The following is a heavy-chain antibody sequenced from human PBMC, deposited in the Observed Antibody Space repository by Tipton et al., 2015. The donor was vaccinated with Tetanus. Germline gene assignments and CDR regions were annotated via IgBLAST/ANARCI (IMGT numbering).Heavy chain of an antibody. V-gene: IGHV3-33*01. D-gene: IGHD5-24*01. CDR1: GFTFSSYG. CDR2: IWYDGSNK. Sequence: QLVQSGGGVVQPGRSLRLSCAASGFTFSSYGMHWVRQAPGKGLEWVAVIWYDGSNKYYADSVKGRFTISRDNSKNTLYLQMNSLRAADTAVYYGARGHGGYNYHFDYWGQGTLVTVSS. CDR3: ARGHGGYNYHFDY. J-gene: IGHJ4*02.